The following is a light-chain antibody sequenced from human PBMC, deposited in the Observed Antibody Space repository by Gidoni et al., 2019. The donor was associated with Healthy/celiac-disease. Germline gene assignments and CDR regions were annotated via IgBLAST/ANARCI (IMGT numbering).Light chain of an antibody. CDR1: QSVSSSY. Sequence: EIVLTQSPGTLSLSQGERATLSCRASQSVSSSYLAWYQQKPGQAPRLLIYGASSSATGIPDMFSGSGSGTDFTLTISRLEPEDFAVYCFQQYGSSPPDFGQGTKLEI. CDR2: GAS. J-gene: IGKJ2*01. CDR3: QQYGSSPPD. V-gene: IGKV3-20*01.